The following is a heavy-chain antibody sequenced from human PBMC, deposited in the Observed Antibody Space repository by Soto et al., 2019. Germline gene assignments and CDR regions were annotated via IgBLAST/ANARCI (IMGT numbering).Heavy chain of an antibody. Sequence: PSETLSLTCAVYGGSFSGYYWSWIRQPPGKGLEWIGEINHSGSTNYNPSLKSRVTISVDTSKNQFSLKLSSVTAADTAVYYCARGLGVRFLEWLLYGYGMDVWGQGTTVTV. CDR3: ARGLGVRFLEWLLYGYGMDV. D-gene: IGHD3-3*01. CDR1: GGSFSGYY. V-gene: IGHV4-34*01. J-gene: IGHJ6*02. CDR2: INHSGST.